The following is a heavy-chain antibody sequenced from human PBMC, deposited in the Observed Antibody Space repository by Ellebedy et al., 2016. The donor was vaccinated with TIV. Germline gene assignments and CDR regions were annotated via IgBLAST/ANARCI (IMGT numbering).Heavy chain of an antibody. CDR3: AKASSGYSYGFSAFDI. D-gene: IGHD5-18*01. CDR1: GFTFSSYW. Sequence: GESLKISCAASGFTFSSYWMHWVRQAPGKGLVWVSRINSDGSSKSYADSVKGRFTISRDNAKNSLYLQTNSLRAEDTALYYCAKASSGYSYGFSAFDIWGQGTMVTVSS. J-gene: IGHJ3*02. CDR2: INSDGSSK. V-gene: IGHV3-74*01.